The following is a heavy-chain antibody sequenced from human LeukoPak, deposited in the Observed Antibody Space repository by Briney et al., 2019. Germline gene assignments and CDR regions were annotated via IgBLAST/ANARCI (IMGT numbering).Heavy chain of an antibody. CDR2: IYYSGST. J-gene: IGHJ4*02. D-gene: IGHD3-3*01. V-gene: IGHV4-59*01. CDR1: GGSISTYY. Sequence: SETLSLTCTVSGGSISTYYWSWIRQPPGKGLEWIGYIYYSGSTNYNPSLKSRVTISVDTSKNQFSLKLSSVTAADTAVYYCARVRSGYVDYWGQGTLVTVSS. CDR3: ARVRSGYVDY.